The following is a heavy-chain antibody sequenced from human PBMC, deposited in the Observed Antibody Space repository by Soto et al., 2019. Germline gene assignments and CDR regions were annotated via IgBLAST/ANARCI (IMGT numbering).Heavy chain of an antibody. D-gene: IGHD1-26*01. J-gene: IGHJ5*02. CDR1: GGSFSDYY. Sequence: PSETLSLTCAVYGGSFSDYYWSWIRQSPGKGLEWIGEINHSGSTNYNPSLKSRVTISVDTSKNQFSLKVSSVTAADTAVYYCARTSPDDSGSYSDWFEPWGQGTLVTVSS. CDR3: ARTSPDDSGSYSDWFEP. CDR2: INHSGST. V-gene: IGHV4-34*01.